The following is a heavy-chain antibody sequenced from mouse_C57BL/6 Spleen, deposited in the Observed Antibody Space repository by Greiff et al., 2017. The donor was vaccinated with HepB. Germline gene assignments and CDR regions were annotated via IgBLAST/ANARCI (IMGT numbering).Heavy chain of an antibody. D-gene: IGHD1-1*01. Sequence: EVKVEESGEGLVKPGGSLKLSCAASGFTFSSYAMSWVRQTPEKRLEWVAYISSGGDYIYYADTVKGRFTISRDNARNTLYLQMSSLKSEDTAMYYCTRDGTVVAIDWYFDVWGTGTTVTVSS. V-gene: IGHV5-9-1*02. CDR3: TRDGTVVAIDWYFDV. CDR2: ISSGGDYI. CDR1: GFTFSSYA. J-gene: IGHJ1*03.